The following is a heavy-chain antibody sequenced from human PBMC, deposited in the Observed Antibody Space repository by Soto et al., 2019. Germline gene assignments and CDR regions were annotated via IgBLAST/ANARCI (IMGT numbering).Heavy chain of an antibody. CDR3: AKNTFFDY. Sequence: GGSLRLSCAASGFTFSSYAMRWVRQAPGKGLEWVSGISGSGGSTYYADSVTGRFTISRDNSKNTLYLQMNSLRAEDTAIYYCAKNTFFDYWGQGTLVTVSS. CDR1: GFTFSSYA. J-gene: IGHJ4*02. CDR2: ISGSGGST. V-gene: IGHV3-23*01.